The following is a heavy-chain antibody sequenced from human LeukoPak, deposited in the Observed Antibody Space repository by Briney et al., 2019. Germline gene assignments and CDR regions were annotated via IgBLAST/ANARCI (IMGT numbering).Heavy chain of an antibody. CDR3: ARADDYVWGSYRYGPFDY. Sequence: PGGSLRLSCAASGFPFTSYSMNWVRQAPGKGLEWVSYISSSSSTIYYADSVKGRFTISRDNAKNSLYLQVNSLRAEDTAVYYCARADDYVWGSYRYGPFDYWGQGTLVTVSS. V-gene: IGHV3-48*04. D-gene: IGHD3-16*02. CDR1: GFPFTSYS. J-gene: IGHJ4*02. CDR2: ISSSSSTI.